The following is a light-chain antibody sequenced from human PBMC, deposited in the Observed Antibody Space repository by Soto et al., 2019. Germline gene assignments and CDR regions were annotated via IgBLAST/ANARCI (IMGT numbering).Light chain of an antibody. CDR3: GTWDSSLNAFL. V-gene: IGLV1-51*01. J-gene: IGLJ2*01. Sequence: QSVLTQPPSVSAAPGQKVTISCTGTSSNIASNYVSWYHQFPGTAPKLLIYDNYNRPSGIPDRFSGSKSGTSATLGITGLQTGDEADYYCGTWDSSLNAFLFGGGTKLTVL. CDR1: SSNIASNY. CDR2: DNY.